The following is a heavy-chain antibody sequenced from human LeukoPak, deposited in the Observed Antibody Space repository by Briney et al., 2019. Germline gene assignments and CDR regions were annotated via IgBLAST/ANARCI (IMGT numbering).Heavy chain of an antibody. D-gene: IGHD6-19*01. CDR3: AKDAEAVASYFDY. V-gene: IGHV3-9*01. Sequence: GRSLRLSCAASGFTFDDYAMHWVRQAPGKGLEWVSGISWNSGRIGYADSVKGRFTISRDNAKNSLYLQMNSLRAEDTALYYCAKDAEAVASYFDYWGQGTLVTVSS. CDR1: GFTFDDYA. J-gene: IGHJ4*02. CDR2: ISWNSGRI.